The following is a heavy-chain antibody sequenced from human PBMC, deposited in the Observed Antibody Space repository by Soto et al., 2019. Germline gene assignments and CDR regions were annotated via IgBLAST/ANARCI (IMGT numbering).Heavy chain of an antibody. D-gene: IGHD3-9*01. CDR1: GFSLSTSGVG. J-gene: IGHJ4*02. V-gene: IGHV2-5*02. Sequence: QITLKESGPTLMRPTQTLTLTCAFSGFSLSTSGVGVGWIRQPPGKALEWLAVIYWDDSKHYSPSLRSRLTITKDSSKNQVVLTMTNMDPVDTGTSYCAHKGPEDWPLDYWGQGTLVTVSS. CDR3: AHKGPEDWPLDY. CDR2: IYWDDSK.